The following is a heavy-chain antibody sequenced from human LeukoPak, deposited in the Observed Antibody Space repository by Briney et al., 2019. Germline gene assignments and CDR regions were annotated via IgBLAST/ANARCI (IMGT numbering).Heavy chain of an antibody. J-gene: IGHJ4*02. V-gene: IGHV4-39*01. CDR1: GGSISSSSYY. CDR3: TGGGSYGGYFDY. CDR2: IYYSGST. D-gene: IGHD1-26*01. Sequence: SETLSLTCTVSGGSISSSSYYWGWIRQPPGKGLEWIGSIYYSGSTYYNPSLKSRVTISVDTSKNQFSLKLSSVTAADTAVYYCTGGGSYGGYFDYWGQGTLVTVSS.